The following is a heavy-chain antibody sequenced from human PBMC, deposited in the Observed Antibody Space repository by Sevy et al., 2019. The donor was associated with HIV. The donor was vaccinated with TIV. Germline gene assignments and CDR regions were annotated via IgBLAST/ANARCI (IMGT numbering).Heavy chain of an antibody. J-gene: IGHJ4*02. CDR1: GDSISSSSYY. Sequence: SQTISLTCIVSGDSISSSSYYWGWIRQPPGKGLEWIASISYSGNTCYNPSLKSRTTMSIDTSKNQFFLTLNSVTAPDAAVYYCARSNPYYDFWVCYMTSGYFDFWGPGTLVTVSS. CDR3: ARSNPYYDFWVCYMTSGYFDF. CDR2: ISYSGNT. V-gene: IGHV4-39*01. D-gene: IGHD3-3*01.